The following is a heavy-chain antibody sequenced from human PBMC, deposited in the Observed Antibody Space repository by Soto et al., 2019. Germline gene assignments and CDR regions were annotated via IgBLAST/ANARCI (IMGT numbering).Heavy chain of an antibody. CDR2: INHSGST. D-gene: IGHD3-3*01. Sequence: SETLSLTCAVYGGSFSGYYWTWIRQPPGTGLEWIGEINHSGSTNYNPSLKSRVTISVDTSKNQFSLKLSSVTAADTAVYYCARSPTGLRFLEWLSSPDYGMDVWGQGTTVTVSS. CDR3: ARSPTGLRFLEWLSSPDYGMDV. CDR1: GGSFSGYY. J-gene: IGHJ6*02. V-gene: IGHV4-34*01.